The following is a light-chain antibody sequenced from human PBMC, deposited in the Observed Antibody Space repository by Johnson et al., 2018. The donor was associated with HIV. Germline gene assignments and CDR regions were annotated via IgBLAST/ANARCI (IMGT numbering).Light chain of an antibody. CDR1: TSNIGNNY. CDR2: ENN. Sequence: QSVLTQPPSVSAAPGQKVTISCSGSTSNIGNNYVSWYQQLPGTAPKLVMHENNKRPSGIPDRFSGSKSGTSATLGITGLQTGDEADYYCGTWDTSLGAQYVFGSGTKGTVL. V-gene: IGLV1-51*02. CDR3: GTWDTSLGAQYV. J-gene: IGLJ1*01.